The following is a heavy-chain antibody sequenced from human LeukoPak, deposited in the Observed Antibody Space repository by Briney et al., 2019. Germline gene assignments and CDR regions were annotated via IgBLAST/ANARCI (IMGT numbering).Heavy chain of an antibody. Sequence: GASVKVSCKASGYTFTSYYMHWVRQAPGQGLEWMGIINPSGGSTSYAQKFQGRATMTRDTSTSTVYMELSSLRSEDTAVYYCARDPHGMYYFDYWGQGTLVTVSS. CDR2: INPSGGST. J-gene: IGHJ4*02. D-gene: IGHD5-24*01. CDR3: ARDPHGMYYFDY. V-gene: IGHV1-46*01. CDR1: GYTFTSYY.